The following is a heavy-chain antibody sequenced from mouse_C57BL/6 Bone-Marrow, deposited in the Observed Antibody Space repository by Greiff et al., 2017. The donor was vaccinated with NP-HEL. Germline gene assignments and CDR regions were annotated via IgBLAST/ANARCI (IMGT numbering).Heavy chain of an antibody. CDR1: GYAFSSSW. CDR2: IYPGDGDT. V-gene: IGHV1-82*01. D-gene: IGHD2-5*01. Sequence: VKLMESGPELVKPGASVKISCKASGYAFSSSWMNWVKQRPGKGLEWIGRIYPGDGDTNYNGKFKGKATLTADKSSSTAYMQLSSLTSEDSAVYFCARKSNGYWGQGTTLTVSS. CDR3: ARKSNGY. J-gene: IGHJ2*01.